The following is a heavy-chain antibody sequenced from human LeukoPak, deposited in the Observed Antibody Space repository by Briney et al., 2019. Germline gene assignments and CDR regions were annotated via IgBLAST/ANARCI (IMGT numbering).Heavy chain of an antibody. CDR2: VDPEDGET. CDR3: ARVGLWHYPVDS. CDR1: GYTFTDYY. J-gene: IGHJ4*02. Sequence: ASVKISCKASGYTFTDYYMHWVQQAPGKGLEWMGRVDPEDGETIYAEKFQGRVTITADTSTDTAYMELSSLRAEDTAVYYCARVGLWHYPVDSWGQGTLVTVSS. V-gene: IGHV1-69-2*01. D-gene: IGHD1-7*01.